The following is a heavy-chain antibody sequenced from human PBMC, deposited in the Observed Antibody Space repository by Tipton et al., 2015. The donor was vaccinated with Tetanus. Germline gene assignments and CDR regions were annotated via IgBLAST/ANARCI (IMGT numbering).Heavy chain of an antibody. CDR3: ARVGIWFGAPPSHVDY. CDR2: IYHSGST. V-gene: IGHV4-30-2*01. Sequence: TLSLTCAVSGGSISSGGYSWSWIRQPPGKGLEWIGYIYHSGSTYYNPSLKSRVTISVDRSKNQFSLKLSSVTAADTAVYYCARVGIWFGAPPSHVDYWGQGTLVTVSS. D-gene: IGHD3-10*01. CDR1: GGSISSGGYS. J-gene: IGHJ4*02.